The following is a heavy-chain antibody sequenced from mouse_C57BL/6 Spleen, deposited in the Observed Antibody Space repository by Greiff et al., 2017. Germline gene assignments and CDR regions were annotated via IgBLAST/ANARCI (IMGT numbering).Heavy chain of an antibody. CDR2: ISYSGST. CDR1: GYSITSGYD. CDR3: AREGDGYYYFDY. D-gene: IGHD2-3*01. V-gene: IGHV3-1*01. Sequence: EVQLQQSGPGMVKPSQSLSLTCTVTGYSITSGYDWHWIRHFPGNKLEWMGYISYSGSTNYNPSLKSRISITHDTSKNHFFLKLNSVTTEDTATYYCAREGDGYYYFDYWGQGTTLTVSS. J-gene: IGHJ2*01.